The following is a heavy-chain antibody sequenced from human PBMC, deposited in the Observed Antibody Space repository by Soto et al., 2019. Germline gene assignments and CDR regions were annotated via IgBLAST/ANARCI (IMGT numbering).Heavy chain of an antibody. CDR3: ARDSYSGSHDY. D-gene: IGHD1-26*01. J-gene: IGHJ4*02. V-gene: IGHV4-34*01. CDR1: GGSFSGYY. Sequence: SETLSLTCAVYGGSFSGYYWSWIRQPPGKGLEWIGEINHSGSTNYNPSLKSRVTISVDTSKNQFSLKLSSVTAADTAVYYCARDSYSGSHDYWGQGTLVTVSS. CDR2: INHSGST.